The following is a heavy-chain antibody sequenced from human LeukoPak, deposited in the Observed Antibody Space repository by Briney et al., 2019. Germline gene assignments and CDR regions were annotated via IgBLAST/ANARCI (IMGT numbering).Heavy chain of an antibody. V-gene: IGHV3-48*01. CDR2: ISSSSSTI. D-gene: IGHD2-15*01. CDR3: TRDNTGMDV. CDR1: GFTFSSYS. Sequence: GGSLRLSCAASGFTFSSYSMNWVRQAPGKGLEWVSYISSSSSTIYYADSVKGRFTISRDNAKNSLYLQMNSLRAEDTAIYYCTRDNTGMDVWGQGTTVTVSS. J-gene: IGHJ6*02.